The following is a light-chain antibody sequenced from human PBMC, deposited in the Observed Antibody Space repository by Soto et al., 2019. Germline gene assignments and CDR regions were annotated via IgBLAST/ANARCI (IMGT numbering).Light chain of an antibody. CDR1: QSVSSN. CDR2: GAS. CDR3: QQYNNWPRT. Sequence: EIVMTQSPATLSVSPGERATLSCRASQSVSSNLAWYQKKPGQAPRLLIYGASTRATGIPARFSGSGSGTEFTLTISSLRSEDFAVYYCQQYNNWPRTFGQGTKVELK. J-gene: IGKJ1*01. V-gene: IGKV3-15*01.